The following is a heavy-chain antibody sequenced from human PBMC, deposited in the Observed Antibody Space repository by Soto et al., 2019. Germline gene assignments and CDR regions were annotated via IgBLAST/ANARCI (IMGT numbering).Heavy chain of an antibody. D-gene: IGHD3-22*01. V-gene: IGHV3-23*01. CDR2: IGGSGRTT. CDR1: AFTFNNYA. J-gene: IGHJ4*02. CDR3: AKSRYSDSSGDFYDY. Sequence: EVQLLESGGGLVQPAGSLSLSCAASAFTFNNYAMSWLRQAPGKGLEWVSGIGGSGRTTYYADSVKGRFTISRDNSNNTLFLQMNSVRAEDTAVYYCAKSRYSDSSGDFYDYWGQGTLVTVSS.